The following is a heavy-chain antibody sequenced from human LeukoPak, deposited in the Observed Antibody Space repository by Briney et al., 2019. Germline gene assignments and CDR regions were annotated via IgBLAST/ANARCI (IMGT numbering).Heavy chain of an antibody. Sequence: PGGSLRLSCGASGFNFNSYWMSWVRQAPGKGLEWLANIKEDGSEKYYVDSVKGRFTISRDNSKNLVYLQMNNLGAEDTAVYSCAAAPHFYYFDFWGRGTLVTVSS. CDR3: AAAPHFYYFDF. J-gene: IGHJ4*02. V-gene: IGHV3-7*01. CDR2: IKEDGSEK. CDR1: GFNFNSYW. D-gene: IGHD2/OR15-2a*01.